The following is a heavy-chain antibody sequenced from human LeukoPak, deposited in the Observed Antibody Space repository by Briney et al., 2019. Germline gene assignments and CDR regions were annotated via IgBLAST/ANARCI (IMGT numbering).Heavy chain of an antibody. J-gene: IGHJ6*03. V-gene: IGHV3-23*01. CDR2: ISGSGGST. Sequence: PGGSLRLSCAASGFTFSSYGMSWVRQAPGKGLEWVSAISGSGGSTYYADSVKGRFTISRDNSKNTLYLQMNSLRAEDTAVYYCAEGAGAWNGKNYYYYYMDVWGKGTTVTISS. CDR3: AEGAGAWNGKNYYYYYMDV. CDR1: GFTFSSYG. D-gene: IGHD1-1*01.